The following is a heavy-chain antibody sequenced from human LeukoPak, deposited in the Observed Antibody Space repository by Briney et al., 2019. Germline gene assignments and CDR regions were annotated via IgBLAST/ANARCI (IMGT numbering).Heavy chain of an antibody. Sequence: QPGGSLRLSCAASGFTFSSYGMHWVRQAPGKGLEWVAVISYDGSNKYYADSVKGRFTISRDNSKNTLYLQMNSLRAEDTAVYYCAKSYFSHYYDSRVFDYWGQGTLVTVSS. V-gene: IGHV3-30*18. CDR1: GFTFSSYG. CDR3: AKSYFSHYYDSRVFDY. D-gene: IGHD3-22*01. CDR2: ISYDGSNK. J-gene: IGHJ4*02.